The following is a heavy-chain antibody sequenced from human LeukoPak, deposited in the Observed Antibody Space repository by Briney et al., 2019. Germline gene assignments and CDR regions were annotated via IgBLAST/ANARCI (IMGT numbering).Heavy chain of an antibody. CDR2: IYTSGST. D-gene: IGHD4-23*01. CDR1: GGSISSGSYY. CDR3: AREKDDYGGNSGAFDI. V-gene: IGHV4-61*02. Sequence: SETLSLTCTVSGGSISSGSYYWSWIRQPAGKGLEWIGRIYTSGSTNYSPSLKSRVTISVDTSKNQFSLKLSSVTAADTAVYYCAREKDDYGGNSGAFDIWGQGTMVTVSS. J-gene: IGHJ3*02.